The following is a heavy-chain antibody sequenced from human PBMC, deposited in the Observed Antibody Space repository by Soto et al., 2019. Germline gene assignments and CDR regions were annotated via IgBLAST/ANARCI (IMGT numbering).Heavy chain of an antibody. CDR2: ISSSGSTI. CDR3: ARGGAVPPNDAFDI. Sequence: GGSLRLSCAASGFTFSDYYMSWIRQAPGKGLEWVSYISSSGSTIYYADSVKGRFTISRDNAKNSLYLQMNSLSAEDAAVYYCARGGAVPPNDAFDIWGQGTMVTVSS. J-gene: IGHJ3*02. D-gene: IGHD3-10*01. CDR1: GFTFSDYY. V-gene: IGHV3-11*01.